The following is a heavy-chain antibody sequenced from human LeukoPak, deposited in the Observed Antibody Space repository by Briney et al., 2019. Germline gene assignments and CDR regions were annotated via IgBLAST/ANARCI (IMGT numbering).Heavy chain of an antibody. Sequence: PGGSLRLSCTASEFTFGHYSLSWVRQAPGKGLEWVGFIRSKAYGGTTEYAASVKGRFTIARDDSKRIAYLQMNSLKTEDTAVYYCTRAFYETYGYWFDPWGQGTLVTVSS. J-gene: IGHJ5*02. D-gene: IGHD5/OR15-5a*01. V-gene: IGHV3-49*04. CDR2: IRSKAYGGTT. CDR3: TRAFYETYGYWFDP. CDR1: EFTFGHYS.